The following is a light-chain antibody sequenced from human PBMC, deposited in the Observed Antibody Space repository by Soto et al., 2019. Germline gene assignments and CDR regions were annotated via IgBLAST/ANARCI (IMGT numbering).Light chain of an antibody. Sequence: QSALTQQASVSGSPRQSTTISCTGTSRDVGGYNYVSWYQQHPGKAPKLMIYDVSNRPSGVSNRFSGSKSGNTASLTISGLQAEDEADYYCSSYTSSSTLYVFGTGT. CDR3: SSYTSSSTLYV. V-gene: IGLV2-14*01. CDR1: SRDVGGYNY. J-gene: IGLJ1*01. CDR2: DVS.